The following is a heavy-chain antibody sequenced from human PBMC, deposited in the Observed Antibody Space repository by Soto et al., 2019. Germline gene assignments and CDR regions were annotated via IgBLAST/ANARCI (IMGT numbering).Heavy chain of an antibody. CDR2: IYYSGST. D-gene: IGHD3-3*01. V-gene: IGHV4-30-4*01. Sequence: PSETLSLTCTVSGGSISSGDYYWSWIRQPPGKGLEWIGYIYYSGSTYYNPSLKSRVTISVDTSKNQFSLKLSSVTAADTAVYYCARAEVGDFWSGYYLDYWGQGTLVTVSS. CDR1: GGSISSGDYY. J-gene: IGHJ4*02. CDR3: ARAEVGDFWSGYYLDY.